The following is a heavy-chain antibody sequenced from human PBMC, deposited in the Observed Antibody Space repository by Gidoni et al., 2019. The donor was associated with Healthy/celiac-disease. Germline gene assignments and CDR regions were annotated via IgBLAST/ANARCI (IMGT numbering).Heavy chain of an antibody. CDR1: GFTVSSNY. CDR3: ARGHHYYDSSGYDY. Sequence: EVQLVESGGGLIQPGGSLRLSCAASGFTVSSNYMSWVRQAPGKGLEWVSVIYSGGSTYYADSVKGRFTISRDNSKNTLYLQMNSLRAEDTAVYYCARGHHYYDSSGYDYWGQGTLVTVSS. J-gene: IGHJ4*02. D-gene: IGHD3-22*01. V-gene: IGHV3-53*01. CDR2: IYSGGST.